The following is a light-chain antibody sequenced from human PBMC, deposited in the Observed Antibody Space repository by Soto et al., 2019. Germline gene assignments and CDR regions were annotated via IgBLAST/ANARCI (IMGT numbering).Light chain of an antibody. V-gene: IGKV1-5*01. Sequence: TQSPSSLSASVGDRVTITCRARHSINDWLAWYQQKPGKAPKLLIYDAPSLESGVPSRFSGSGSGTQFSLNISGLQPEDFATYYCQHYSGYSRTFGQGTKVDIK. CDR2: DAP. J-gene: IGKJ1*01. CDR1: HSINDW. CDR3: QHYSGYSRT.